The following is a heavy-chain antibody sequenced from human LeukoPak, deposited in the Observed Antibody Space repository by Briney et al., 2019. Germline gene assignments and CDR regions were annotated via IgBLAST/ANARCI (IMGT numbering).Heavy chain of an antibody. D-gene: IGHD3-22*01. V-gene: IGHV4-39*07. CDR3: ACLTTADAFDI. CDR1: GGSISSSRYY. CDR2: IYYSGRT. Sequence: PSETLSLTCTVSGGSISSSRYYWGWIRKPPGKGLEWIGSIYYSGRTYYNPSLKSRLTISVDTSKNQFSLKLSSVTAADTAVYYCACLTTADAFDIWGQGTMVTVSS. J-gene: IGHJ3*02.